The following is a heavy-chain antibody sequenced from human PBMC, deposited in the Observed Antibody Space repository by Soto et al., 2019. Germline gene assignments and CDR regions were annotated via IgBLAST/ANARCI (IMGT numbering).Heavy chain of an antibody. D-gene: IGHD3-22*01. CDR3: ARVRYYDSSGSLDY. J-gene: IGHJ4*02. CDR1: GFTFSSYA. CDR2: MSSSSSYI. V-gene: IGHV3-21*01. Sequence: SGFTFSSYAMSWVRQAPGKGLEWVAAMSSSSSYIYYADSVKGRFTISRDNAKNSLYLQMNSLRAEDTAVYYCARVRYYDSSGSLDYWGQGTLVTVSS.